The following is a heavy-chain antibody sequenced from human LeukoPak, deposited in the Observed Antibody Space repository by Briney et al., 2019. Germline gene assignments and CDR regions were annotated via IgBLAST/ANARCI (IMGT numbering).Heavy chain of an antibody. CDR3: AREEDYIDSSGYYLSAFDM. CDR1: GFTLSSFS. D-gene: IGHD3-22*01. V-gene: IGHV3-21*01. CDR2: IGSLLAYI. J-gene: IGHJ3*02. Sequence: GGSLRLSCAASGFTLSSFSMNWVPEAPGKGLGGVSSIGSLLAYIYSADSVKGRFTFSRDNARNSLYLQLNSLRAEATAVYYCAREEDYIDSSGYYLSAFDMLGQGRMVTVSS.